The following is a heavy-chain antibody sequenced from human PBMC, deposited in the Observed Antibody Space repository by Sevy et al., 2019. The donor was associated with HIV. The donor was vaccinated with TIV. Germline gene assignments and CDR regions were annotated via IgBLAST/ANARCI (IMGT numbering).Heavy chain of an antibody. Sequence: GGSLRLSCAASEFTFSSYSRNWVRQAPGKGLEWVSSISSSSTYIYYADSMKGRNTISRDNAKNSLYLEMHSLRAEDTAVYYCARDGRKHGEGSFDYWGQGTLVTVSS. J-gene: IGHJ4*02. CDR2: ISSSSTYI. V-gene: IGHV3-21*06. D-gene: IGHD4-17*01. CDR3: ARDGRKHGEGSFDY. CDR1: EFTFSSYS.